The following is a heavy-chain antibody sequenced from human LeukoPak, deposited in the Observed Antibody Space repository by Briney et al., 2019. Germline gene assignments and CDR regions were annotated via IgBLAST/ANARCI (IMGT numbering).Heavy chain of an antibody. CDR3: ARDQESVLRFLEWLLSDYGMDV. V-gene: IGHV1-8*01. J-gene: IGHJ6*02. Sequence: ASVKVSCKASGYTFTSYDINWVRQATGQGLEWMGWMNPNSGNTGYAQKFQGRVTMTRDTSISTAYMELSRLRSDDTAVYYCARDQESVLRFLEWLLSDYGMDVWGQGTTVTVSS. CDR2: MNPNSGNT. CDR1: GYTFTSYD. D-gene: IGHD3-3*01.